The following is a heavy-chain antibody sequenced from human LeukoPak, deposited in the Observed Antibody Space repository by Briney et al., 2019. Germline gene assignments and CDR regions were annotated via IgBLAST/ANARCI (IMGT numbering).Heavy chain of an antibody. CDR1: GGTFSSYA. CDR2: IIPIFGTA. J-gene: IGHJ4*02. D-gene: IGHD4-17*01. CDR3: ARLEITTVTTSDY. Sequence: SVKVSCKASGGTFSSYAISGVRQAPGQGLEWMGGIIPIFGTANYAQKFQGRVTITADESTSTAYMELSSLRSEDTAVYYCARLEITTVTTSDYWGQGTLVTVSS. V-gene: IGHV1-69*01.